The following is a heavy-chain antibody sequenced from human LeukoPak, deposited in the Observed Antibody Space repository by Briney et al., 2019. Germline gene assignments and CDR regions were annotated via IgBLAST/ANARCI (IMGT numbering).Heavy chain of an antibody. CDR1: GFPFSSYS. Sequence: GGSLRLSCAASGFPFSSYSMNWVRQAPGKGLEWVSSISSSSSYIYYADSVKGRFTISRDNAKNSLYLQMNSLRAEDTAVYYCARGVYCSGGSCYDPNFDYWGQGTLVTVSS. D-gene: IGHD2-15*01. V-gene: IGHV3-21*01. CDR3: ARGVYCSGGSCYDPNFDY. CDR2: ISSSSSYI. J-gene: IGHJ4*02.